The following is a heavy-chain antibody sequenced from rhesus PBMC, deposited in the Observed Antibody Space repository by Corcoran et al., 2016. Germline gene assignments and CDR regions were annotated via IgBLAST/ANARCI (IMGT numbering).Heavy chain of an antibody. CDR3: ARPLWTGAFLFGY. CDR1: GGSFSSYW. D-gene: IGHD3-3*01. J-gene: IGHJ4*01. V-gene: IGHV4-80*01. Sequence: QVQLQESGPGLVKPSETLSLTCAVSGGSFSSYWWSWIRPPPGKGLGWIGDINGNSGTTNYNPSLTRRVTISKAASKNQFSLKLRSVTAADTAVYYCARPLWTGAFLFGYWGQGVLVTVSS. CDR2: INGNSGTT.